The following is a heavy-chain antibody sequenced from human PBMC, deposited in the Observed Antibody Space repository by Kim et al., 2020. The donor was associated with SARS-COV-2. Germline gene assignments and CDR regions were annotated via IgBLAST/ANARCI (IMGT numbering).Heavy chain of an antibody. Sequence: SETLSLTCTVSRGSINSSSFYWGWIRQPPGKGLEWIGSIFYSGNTYYKPSLKSRVTISVDTSKNQFSLKLSSVTAADTAVYYCARDHYGSGSYGWFDPWG. V-gene: IGHV4-39*07. CDR2: IFYSGNT. J-gene: IGHJ5*02. CDR1: RGSINSSSFY. D-gene: IGHD3-10*01. CDR3: ARDHYGSGSYGWFDP.